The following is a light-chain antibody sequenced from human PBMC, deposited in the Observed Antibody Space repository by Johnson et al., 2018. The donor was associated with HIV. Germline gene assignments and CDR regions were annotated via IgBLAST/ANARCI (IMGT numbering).Light chain of an antibody. CDR3: GTRDSSLSAYV. V-gene: IGLV1-51*01. Sequence: QSVLTQPPSVSAAPGQKVTISCSGSNSNIGNNYVSWYQHLPGTAPKLLIYDNDQRPSGIPDRFYASKSGTSATLGITGLQTGHEADYSCGTRDSSLSAYVFGGGTQVTVL. CDR1: NSNIGNNY. CDR2: DND. J-gene: IGLJ1*01.